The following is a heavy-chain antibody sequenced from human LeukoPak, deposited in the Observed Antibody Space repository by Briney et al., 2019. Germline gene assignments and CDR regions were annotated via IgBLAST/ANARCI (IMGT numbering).Heavy chain of an antibody. Sequence: SETLSLTCAVCGGSFSGYYWSWIRQPPGKGLEWIGEINHSGSTNYNPSLKSRVTISVDTSKNQFSLKLSSVTAADTAVYYCASATAKEYYFDYWGQEPLVTVS. CDR2: INHSGST. J-gene: IGHJ4*02. D-gene: IGHD4/OR15-4a*01. V-gene: IGHV4-34*01. CDR3: ASATAKEYYFDY. CDR1: GGSFSGYY.